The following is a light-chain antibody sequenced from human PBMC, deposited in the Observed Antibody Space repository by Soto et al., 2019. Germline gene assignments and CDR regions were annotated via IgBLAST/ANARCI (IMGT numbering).Light chain of an antibody. CDR2: GNS. J-gene: IGLJ3*02. CDR3: QSYDSSLSGWV. V-gene: IGLV1-40*01. CDR1: SSNIGAGYD. Sequence: QSVLTQPPSVSGAPGQRVTISCTGSSSNIGAGYDVHWYQQLPGTAPKLLIYGNSNRPSGVPDRFSGSKSGTSASLAITGLHAEDESDSYCQSYDSSLSGWVFGGGTKLTVL.